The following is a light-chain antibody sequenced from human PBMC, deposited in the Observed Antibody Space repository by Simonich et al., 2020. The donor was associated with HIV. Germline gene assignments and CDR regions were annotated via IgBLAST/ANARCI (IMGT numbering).Light chain of an antibody. CDR3: QQYNGYSLT. CDR2: KAS. Sequence: DIQMTQSPSTLSASVGDRVTINFRASQSISDWLAWYQQKPGKAPKFLIDKASTLESWVPSRFSGSGSGTEFTLTISSLQPDDFATYYCQQYNGYSLTFGGGTKVEIK. J-gene: IGKJ4*01. V-gene: IGKV1-5*03. CDR1: QSISDW.